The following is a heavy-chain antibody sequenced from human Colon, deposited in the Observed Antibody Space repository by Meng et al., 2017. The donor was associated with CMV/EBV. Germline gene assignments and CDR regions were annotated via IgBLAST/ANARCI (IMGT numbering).Heavy chain of an antibody. Sequence: GGSLRLSCAASGFTFSSYAMHWVRQAPGKGLEWVAVISYDGSNKYYADSVKGRFTISRDNSKNTPYLQMNSLRAEDTAVYYCYSYYYDSSGYSDYWGQGTLVTVSS. CDR2: ISYDGSNK. V-gene: IGHV3-30-3*01. D-gene: IGHD3-22*01. CDR3: YSYYYDSSGYSDY. J-gene: IGHJ4*02. CDR1: GFTFSSYA.